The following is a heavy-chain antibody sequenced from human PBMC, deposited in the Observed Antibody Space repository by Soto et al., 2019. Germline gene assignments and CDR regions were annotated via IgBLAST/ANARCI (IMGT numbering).Heavy chain of an antibody. CDR1: GFTFGNYA. CDR2: ISGSGGGT. J-gene: IGHJ4*02. V-gene: IGHV3-23*01. Sequence: GGSLRLSCAASGFTFGNYAMTWVRQAPGKGLECVSRISGSGGGTYYADSVKGRFTISRDTSASTAYMELSSLRSEDTAVYYCARDRAPVEGPNYYFDYWGQGTLVTVSS. CDR3: ARDRAPVEGPNYYFDY.